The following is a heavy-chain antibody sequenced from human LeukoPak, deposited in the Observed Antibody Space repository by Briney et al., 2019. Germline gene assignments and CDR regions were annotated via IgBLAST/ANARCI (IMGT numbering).Heavy chain of an antibody. CDR2: ISGGGGKT. CDR3: AGDV. J-gene: IGHJ4*02. V-gene: IGHV3-23*01. CDR1: GFTFSSCA. Sequence: GGSLRHSCAASGFTFSSCAMAWVRQAPGKGLEWVSVISGGGGKTYYADSVKGRFTISRDNSKNTLYLQMNSLRAEDTAVYYCAGDVWGQGTLVTVSS.